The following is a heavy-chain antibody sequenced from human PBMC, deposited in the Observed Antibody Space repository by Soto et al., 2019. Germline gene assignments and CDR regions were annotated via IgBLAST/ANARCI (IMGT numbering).Heavy chain of an antibody. CDR3: AREDSSGWYP. CDR1: GGSISRTTDY. CDR2: IYYSGST. Sequence: SETLSLTCVVSGGSISRTTDYWGWIRQPPGKGLEWIGNIYYSGSTFYNPSLQSRVTISVDTSKNQFSLKLTSATAADTAVYYCAREDSSGWYPWGQGTLVTVSS. D-gene: IGHD6-19*01. J-gene: IGHJ5*02. V-gene: IGHV4-39*02.